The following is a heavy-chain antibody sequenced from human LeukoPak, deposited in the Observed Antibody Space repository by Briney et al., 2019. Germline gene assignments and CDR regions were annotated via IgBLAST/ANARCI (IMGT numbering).Heavy chain of an antibody. V-gene: IGHV1-18*01. CDR3: VKDNSGLAGVSMDL. J-gene: IGHJ4*02. D-gene: IGHD3-10*01. Sequence: ASVKVSFKASGFPFVSRGFTLVRHAPGQGLGWVGWIAVLSGKTEFAQKFRDRVTMTTDTSTSTAYMELKSLRADDTAVYYCVKDNSGLAGVSMDLWGQGTQVTVSS. CDR2: IAVLSGKT. CDR1: GFPFVSRG.